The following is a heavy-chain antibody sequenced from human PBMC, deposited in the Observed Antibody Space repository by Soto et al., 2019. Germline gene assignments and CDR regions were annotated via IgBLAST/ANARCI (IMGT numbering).Heavy chain of an antibody. CDR1: GGSSSGYY. CDR3: ARGNFWSGYYTARGFDY. CDR2: INHSGST. D-gene: IGHD3-3*01. V-gene: IGHV4-34*01. J-gene: IGHJ4*02. Sequence: QVQLQQWGAGLLKPSETLSLTCAVYGGSSSGYYWSWIRQPPGKGLEWIGEINHSGSTNYNPSLNSRVTISVDTSKNQFSLKLSSVTAADTAVYYCARGNFWSGYYTARGFDYWGQGTLVTVSS.